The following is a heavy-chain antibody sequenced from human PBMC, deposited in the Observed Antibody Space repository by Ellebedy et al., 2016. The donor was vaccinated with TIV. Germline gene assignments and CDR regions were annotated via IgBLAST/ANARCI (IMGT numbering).Heavy chain of an antibody. CDR2: ISAYYGIT. Sequence: ASVKVSXXASGYTFNSYAISWVRQAPGQGLEWVGYISAYYGITRYAQKLQGRVTMTTDTSTSTVYMELSSLRSEDTAVYYCAREIWGPYYLDYWGQGTLITVSS. D-gene: IGHD3-16*01. V-gene: IGHV1-18*01. CDR1: GYTFNSYA. J-gene: IGHJ4*02. CDR3: AREIWGPYYLDY.